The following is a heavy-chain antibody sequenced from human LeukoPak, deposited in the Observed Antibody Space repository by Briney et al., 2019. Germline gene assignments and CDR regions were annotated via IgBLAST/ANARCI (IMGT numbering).Heavy chain of an antibody. CDR2: IIPIFGTA. CDR3: ASPLDSSGYYPTINDAFGI. V-gene: IGHV1-69*05. J-gene: IGHJ3*02. CDR1: GGTFSSYA. Sequence: SVKVSCKASGGTFSSYAISWARQAPGQGLEWMGRIIPIFGTANYAQKFQGRVTITTDESTSTAYMELSSLRSEDTAVYYCASPLDSSGYYPTINDAFGIWGQGTMVTVSS. D-gene: IGHD3-22*01.